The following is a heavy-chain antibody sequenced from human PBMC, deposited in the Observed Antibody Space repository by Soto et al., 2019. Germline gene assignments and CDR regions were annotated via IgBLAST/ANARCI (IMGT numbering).Heavy chain of an antibody. CDR2: IYYSGST. V-gene: IGHV4-61*01. CDR3: ARGDQFGWFDP. J-gene: IGHJ5*02. Sequence: QVQLQESGPGLVKPSETLSLTCTVSGGSVSSGSYYWSWIRQPPGKGLEWIGYIYYSGSTNYNPSPHGRAPISVGTSKNQFAPKLSSVAAADTAVYYCARGDQFGWFDPWGQGTLVTVSS. D-gene: IGHD3-16*01. CDR1: GGSVSSGSYY.